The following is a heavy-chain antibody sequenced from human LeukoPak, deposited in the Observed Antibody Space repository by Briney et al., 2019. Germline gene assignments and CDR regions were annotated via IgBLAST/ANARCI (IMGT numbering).Heavy chain of an antibody. Sequence: GGSLRLSCAASGFTFSSYGMHWVRQAPGKGLEWVAVISYDGSNKYYADSVKGRFTISRDNSKNTLYLQMNSLRAEDTAVYYCARDAYSSTSTYYYYYYYMDVWGKGTTVTVSS. CDR3: ARDAYSSTSTYYYYYYYMDV. CDR2: ISYDGSNK. V-gene: IGHV3-30*03. J-gene: IGHJ6*03. D-gene: IGHD6-13*01. CDR1: GFTFSSYG.